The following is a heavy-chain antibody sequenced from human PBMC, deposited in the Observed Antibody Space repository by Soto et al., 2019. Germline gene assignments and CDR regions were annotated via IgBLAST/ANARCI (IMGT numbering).Heavy chain of an antibody. CDR3: AKGIVVPAAMTYYFDY. CDR2: ISGSGGST. V-gene: IGHV3-23*01. D-gene: IGHD2-2*01. J-gene: IGHJ4*02. Sequence: PGGSLRLSCAASGFTFSSYAMSWVRQAPGKGLEWVSAISGSGGSTYYADSVKGRFTISRDNSKNTLYLQMNSLRAEDTAVYYCAKGIVVPAAMTYYFDYWGQGTLVTVSS. CDR1: GFTFSSYA.